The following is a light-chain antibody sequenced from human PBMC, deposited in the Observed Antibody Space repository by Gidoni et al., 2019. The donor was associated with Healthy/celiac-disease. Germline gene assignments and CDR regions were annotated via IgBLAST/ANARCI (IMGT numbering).Light chain of an antibody. CDR2: EVS. CDR1: SSDVGSYTL. Sequence: QSALTQPASVSGSPGQSITISCTGTSSDVGSYTLVSWYQQHPGKAPKLMIYEVSKRPSGVSNRFSGSKSGNTASLTISGLQAEDEADYYCCSYAGSSTFAVFGGGTQLTV. V-gene: IGLV2-23*02. J-gene: IGLJ7*01. CDR3: CSYAGSSTFAV.